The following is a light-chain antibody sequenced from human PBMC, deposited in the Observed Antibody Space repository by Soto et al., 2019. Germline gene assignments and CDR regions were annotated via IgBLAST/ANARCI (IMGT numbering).Light chain of an antibody. CDR2: AAS. J-gene: IGKJ2*01. CDR3: QQTYNMPVT. CDR1: QNIASF. Sequence: DVQMTQSPSSLSASEGDRVTITCRSSQNIASFLNWYQQRPGTAPKLLIFAASNLENGVPSRFSGRGSATDFTLTISSLQPEDFATYFCQQTYNMPVTFGQGTKLEMK. V-gene: IGKV1-39*01.